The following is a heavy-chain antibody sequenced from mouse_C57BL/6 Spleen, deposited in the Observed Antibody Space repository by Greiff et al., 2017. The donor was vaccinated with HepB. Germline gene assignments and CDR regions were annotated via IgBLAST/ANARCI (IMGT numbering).Heavy chain of an antibody. CDR1: GFTFSDYG. CDR2: IRSGSSTI. V-gene: IGHV5-17*01. J-gene: IGHJ4*01. CDR3: ARPTNWGYAMDY. Sequence: VQLVESGGGLVKPGGSLKLSCAASGFTFSDYGMHWVRQAPEKGLEWVAYIRSGSSTIYYADTVKGRFTISRDNAKNTLFLQMTSLRSEDTAMFYRARPTNWGYAMDYWGQGTSVTVSS. D-gene: IGHD4-1*01.